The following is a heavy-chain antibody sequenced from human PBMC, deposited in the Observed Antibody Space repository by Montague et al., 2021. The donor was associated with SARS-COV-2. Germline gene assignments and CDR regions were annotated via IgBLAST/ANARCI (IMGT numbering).Heavy chain of an antibody. V-gene: IGHV4-34*01. D-gene: IGHD6-13*01. CDR1: GGSFSGYY. CDR3: ARGRYSSSWYGERRNWFDP. Sequence: SETLSLTCAVYGGSFSGYYWSWIRQPPGKGLEWIGEINHSGSTNYNPSLKSRVTISVVTSKNQFSLKLSSVTAADTAVYYCARGRYSSSWYGERRNWFDPWGQGTLVTVSS. CDR2: INHSGST. J-gene: IGHJ5*02.